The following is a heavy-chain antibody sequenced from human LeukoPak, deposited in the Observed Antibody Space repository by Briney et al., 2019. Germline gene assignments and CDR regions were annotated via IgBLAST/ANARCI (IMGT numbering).Heavy chain of an antibody. D-gene: IGHD2-2*01. J-gene: IGHJ4*02. CDR3: AREYCSSTSWYYNY. CDR1: GFTFSDYY. Sequence: GGSLRLSCAASGFTFSDYYMSWIRQAPGKGLEWVSYISSSGSTIYYVDSVKGRFTISRDNAKNSLYLQMNSLRAEDTAVYYCAREYCSSTSWYYNYWGQGTLVTVSS. V-gene: IGHV3-11*04. CDR2: ISSSGSTI.